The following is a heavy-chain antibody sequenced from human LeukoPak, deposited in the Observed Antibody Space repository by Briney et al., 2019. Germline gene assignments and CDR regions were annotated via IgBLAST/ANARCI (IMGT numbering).Heavy chain of an antibody. CDR1: GYSFMTNG. V-gene: IGHV1-18*01. Sequence: ASVKVSCKASGYSFMTNGISWVRQAPGQGLEWMGWISPYYGNTNYAQKLQGRVTMTTDTSTSTAYMEVRSLRSDDTAVYYCAREGYSSGWYDYWGQGTLVTVSS. J-gene: IGHJ4*02. D-gene: IGHD6-19*01. CDR2: ISPYYGNT. CDR3: AREGYSSGWYDY.